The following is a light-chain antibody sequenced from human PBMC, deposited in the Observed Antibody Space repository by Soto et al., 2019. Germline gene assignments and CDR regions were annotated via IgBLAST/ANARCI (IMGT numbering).Light chain of an antibody. Sequence: EIGLTQSPGTLSLSPGERATLSCRASQSVTSNFLAWYQQKPGQAPRLLIYGASSRATGIPDRFSGSGSGTDFTLTISRLEPEDFVVYYCQQYDTSPLYAFGQGTKVEIK. CDR1: QSVTSNF. J-gene: IGKJ2*01. CDR3: QQYDTSPLYA. CDR2: GAS. V-gene: IGKV3-20*01.